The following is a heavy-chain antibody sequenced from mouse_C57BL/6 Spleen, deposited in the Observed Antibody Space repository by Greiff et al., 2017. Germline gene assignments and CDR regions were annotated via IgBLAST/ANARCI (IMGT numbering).Heavy chain of an antibody. V-gene: IGHV1-74*01. D-gene: IGHD3-1*01. CDR2: IRPSASAT. Sequence: QVQLQQSGADLVKPGGSVKVSCEASGYTFTSYWMHWVRQRPGKGLEWIGRIRPSASATNYNQKFKGKGTLTVDKSSSTAYLRLSSLTSEDSAVYYCAIESRATWAWFAYWGQGTLVTVSA. CDR3: AIESRATWAWFAY. CDR1: GYTFTSYW. J-gene: IGHJ3*01.